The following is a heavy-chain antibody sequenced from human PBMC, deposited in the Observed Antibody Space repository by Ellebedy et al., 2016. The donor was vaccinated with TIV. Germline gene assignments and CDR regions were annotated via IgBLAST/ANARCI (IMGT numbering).Heavy chain of an antibody. V-gene: IGHV3-23*01. CDR2: ISGSGGNT. CDR3: AKGGGSWYDY. J-gene: IGHJ4*02. D-gene: IGHD6-13*01. CDR1: GFTFSSYA. Sequence: GESLKISXAASGFTFSSYAMSWVRQPPGKGLEWVSTISGSGGNTYYADSVKGRFTISRDNSKNTLYLQMNSLRAEDTAVYYCAKGGGSWYDYWGQGTLVTVSS.